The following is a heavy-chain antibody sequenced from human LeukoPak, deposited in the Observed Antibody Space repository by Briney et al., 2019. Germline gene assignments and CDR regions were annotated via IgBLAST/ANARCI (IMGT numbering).Heavy chain of an antibody. CDR1: GGSISSSSYY. J-gene: IGHJ3*02. Sequence: SETLSLTCTVSGGSISSSSYYWGWLRQPPGKGLEWIGSIYYSGSTYYNPSLKSRVTISVDTSKNQFSLKLSSVTAADTVVYYCARDRRSGWYDAFDIWGQGTMVTVSS. CDR3: ARDRRSGWYDAFDI. D-gene: IGHD6-19*01. V-gene: IGHV4-39*07. CDR2: IYYSGST.